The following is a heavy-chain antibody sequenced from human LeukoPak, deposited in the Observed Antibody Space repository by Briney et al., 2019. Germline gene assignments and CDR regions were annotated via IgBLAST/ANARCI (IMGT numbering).Heavy chain of an antibody. V-gene: IGHV1-2*02. J-gene: IGHJ4*02. CDR1: GYTFTSYY. CDR3: ARGGDYGDYYFDY. D-gene: IGHD4-17*01. Sequence: ASVKVSCKASGYTFTSYYMHWVRQAPGQGLEWMGWIDPNSGGTNYAQKFQGRVTMTRDTSISTAYMELSRLRSDDTAVYYCARGGDYGDYYFDYWGQGTLVTVSS. CDR2: IDPNSGGT.